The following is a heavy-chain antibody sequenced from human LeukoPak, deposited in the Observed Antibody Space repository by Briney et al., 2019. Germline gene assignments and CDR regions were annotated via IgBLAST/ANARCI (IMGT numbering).Heavy chain of an antibody. J-gene: IGHJ4*02. V-gene: IGHV1-18*01. D-gene: IGHD6-13*01. CDR1: GYTFTSYG. CDR3: ARGPFVSYSSSWYGSDVDY. CDR2: ISAYNGNT. Sequence: GASVKVSCKASGYTFTSYGISWVRQAPGQGLEWMGWISAYNGNTNYAQKLQGRVTMTTDTSTSTAYMELRSLRSEDTAVYYCARGPFVSYSSSWYGSDVDYWGQGTLVTVSS.